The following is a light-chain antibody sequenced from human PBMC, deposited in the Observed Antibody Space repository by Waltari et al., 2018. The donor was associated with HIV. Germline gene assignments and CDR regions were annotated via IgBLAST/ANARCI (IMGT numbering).Light chain of an antibody. Sequence: SALTQPASVSGSPGQARNIPCTGTSSEVRAYNLLSWYQQHPRKAPKFSIYEVSNRPSGVSNRFSGSKSGNTASLTISGLQAEVEADYYCSSYTSSSTVVFGGGTKLTVL. CDR3: SSYTSSSTVV. V-gene: IGLV2-14*01. CDR2: EVS. J-gene: IGLJ2*01. CDR1: SSEVRAYNL.